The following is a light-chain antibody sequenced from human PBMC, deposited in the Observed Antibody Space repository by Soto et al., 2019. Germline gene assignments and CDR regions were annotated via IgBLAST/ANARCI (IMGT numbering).Light chain of an antibody. CDR3: QQRSNWPWT. J-gene: IGKJ1*01. CDR1: QSVGSY. CDR2: DES. Sequence: EIVLTQSPATLSLSPGERAILSCRASQSVGSYLAWFQQRPGQAPRLLIYDESTRATGIPARFSGSGSGTDFTLTISSLEPEDFAVYYCQQRSNWPWTFGQGTKVDI. V-gene: IGKV3-11*01.